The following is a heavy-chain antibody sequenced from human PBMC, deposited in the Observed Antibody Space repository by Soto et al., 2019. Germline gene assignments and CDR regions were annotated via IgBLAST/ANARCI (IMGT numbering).Heavy chain of an antibody. Sequence: SETLSLTCTVSGGSISSYYWSWIRQPPGKGLEWIGYIYYSGSTNYNPSLKSRVTISVDTSKNQFSLKLSSVTAADTAVYYCARGTYYDILTGYYKPLFDYWGQGTLVTVSS. CDR3: ARGTYYDILTGYYKPLFDY. J-gene: IGHJ4*02. V-gene: IGHV4-59*01. CDR1: GGSISSYY. D-gene: IGHD3-9*01. CDR2: IYYSGST.